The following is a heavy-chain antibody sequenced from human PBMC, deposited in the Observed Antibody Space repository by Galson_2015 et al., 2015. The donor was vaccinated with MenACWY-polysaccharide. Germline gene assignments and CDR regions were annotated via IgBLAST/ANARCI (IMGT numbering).Heavy chain of an antibody. CDR2: ITYDASDQ. CDR3: AKREDRNSGPFDL. J-gene: IGHJ5*02. V-gene: IGHV3-30*18. Sequence: SLRLSCAASGFTFSNYGMHWVRQAPGKGLEWVTYITYDASDQNYAGSVKGRFPISRDNSKSMLYLQMDSLRPEDTAVYYCAKREDRNSGPFDLWGQGTLVTVSS. CDR1: GFTFSNYG. D-gene: IGHD6-25*01.